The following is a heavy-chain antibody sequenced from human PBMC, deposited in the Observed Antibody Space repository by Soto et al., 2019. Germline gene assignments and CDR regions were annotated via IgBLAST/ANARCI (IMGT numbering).Heavy chain of an antibody. D-gene: IGHD2-21*02. CDR3: ARVSALVLTASYSLES. Sequence: QVTLKEPGPVLLKPTETLTLTCVVADFSLTNPRMGVSWIRQPPGKALEGLAHILSNDVKSYSTSLSNSLTVSEDTSNRQVALTLTAVDPEDTATYYCARVSALVLTASYSLESWGQGTLVTVSS. CDR2: ILSNDVK. CDR1: DFSLTNPRMG. V-gene: IGHV2-26*01. J-gene: IGHJ4*02.